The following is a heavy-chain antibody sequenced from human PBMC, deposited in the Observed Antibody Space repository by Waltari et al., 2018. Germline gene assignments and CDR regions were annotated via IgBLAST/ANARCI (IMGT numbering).Heavy chain of an antibody. CDR2: INPNSGGT. Sequence: QVQLVQSGAEVKKPGASVKVSCKASGYTFTGYSMHWVRQAPGQGLEWMGWINPNSGGTNYAQKFQGRVTMTRDTSISTAYMELSRLRSDDTAVYYCARGPLILSSSSTFVWHWGQGTLVTVSS. CDR3: ARGPLILSSSSTFVWH. V-gene: IGHV1-2*02. D-gene: IGHD6-13*01. CDR1: GYTFTGYS. J-gene: IGHJ1*01.